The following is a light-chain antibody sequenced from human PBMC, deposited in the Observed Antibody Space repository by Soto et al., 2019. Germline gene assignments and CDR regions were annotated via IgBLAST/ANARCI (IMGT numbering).Light chain of an antibody. CDR1: QSVSSSY. J-gene: IGKJ1*01. CDR2: GAS. V-gene: IGKV3-20*01. CDR3: QQYET. Sequence: EIVLTQSPGTLSLSPGERATLSCRASQSVSSSYLAWYQQKPGQAPRLLIYGASSRATGIPDRFSGSGSGTDFTATISRLEPEDFAVYYCQQYETSDQGTKVEIK.